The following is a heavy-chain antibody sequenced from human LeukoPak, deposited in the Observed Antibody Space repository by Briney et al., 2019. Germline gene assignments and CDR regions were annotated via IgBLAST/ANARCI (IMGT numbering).Heavy chain of an antibody. CDR2: IYTSGST. CDR1: GGSISSYY. V-gene: IGHV4-4*07. CDR3: ARGLQQQLDYYYYYYMDV. Sequence: SETLSLTCTVSGGSISSYYWSWIRQPAGKGLEWIGRIYTSGSTNYNPSLKSRVTMSVDTSKNQFSLKLSSVTAADTAVYYCARGLQQQLDYYYYYYMDVWGKGTTVTVSS. D-gene: IGHD6-13*01. J-gene: IGHJ6*03.